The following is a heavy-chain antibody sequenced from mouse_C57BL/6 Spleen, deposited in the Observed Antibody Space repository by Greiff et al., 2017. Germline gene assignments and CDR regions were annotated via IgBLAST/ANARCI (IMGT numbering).Heavy chain of an antibody. J-gene: IGHJ3*01. Sequence: LVESGAELVKPGASVKISCKASGYAFSSYWMNWVKQRPGKGLEWIGQIYPGDGDTNYNGKFKGKATLTADKSSSTAYMQLSSLTSEDSAVYFCASYDYDDWTWFAYWGQGTLVTVSA. D-gene: IGHD2-4*01. V-gene: IGHV1-80*01. CDR2: IYPGDGDT. CDR1: GYAFSSYW. CDR3: ASYDYDDWTWFAY.